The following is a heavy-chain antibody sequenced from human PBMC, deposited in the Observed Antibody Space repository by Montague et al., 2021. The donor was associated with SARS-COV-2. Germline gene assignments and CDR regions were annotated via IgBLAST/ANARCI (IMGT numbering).Heavy chain of an antibody. CDR2: ISYDGNNK. Sequence: SLRLSCAASRFTFSNYAMHWVRQAPGKGLEWVAVISYDGNNKYYADSVKGRFTISRDNSKNTLYLQMNSLRADDSAVYYCASDPDDYDSIGPFDYWGQGTLVTVSS. CDR1: RFTFSNYA. V-gene: IGHV3-30*04. D-gene: IGHD3-22*01. J-gene: IGHJ4*02. CDR3: ASDPDDYDSIGPFDY.